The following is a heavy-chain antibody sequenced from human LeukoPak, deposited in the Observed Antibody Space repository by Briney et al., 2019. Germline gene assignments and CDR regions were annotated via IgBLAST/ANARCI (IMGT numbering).Heavy chain of an antibody. CDR3: AKASWVSSTDAVR. J-gene: IGHJ4*02. D-gene: IGHD3-16*01. Sequence: GGSLRLSCAASGFTFNRNAISWVRQAPGKGLEWVSTIGGSGDKTFYADSVKGRFTLSSDSSRNTVYFQLNNLRVEDTAIYYCAKASWVSSTDAVRWGQGTLVTVSS. CDR2: IGGSGDKT. V-gene: IGHV3-23*01. CDR1: GFTFNRNA.